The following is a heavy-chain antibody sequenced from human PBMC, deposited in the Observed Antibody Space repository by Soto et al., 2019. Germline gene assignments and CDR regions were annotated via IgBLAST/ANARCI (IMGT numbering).Heavy chain of an antibody. J-gene: IGHJ4*02. Sequence: QVQLVQSGAEVKKPGASVKLSCKASGYTFTTYYIHWVRQAPGQGLEWMGILFPSGGSTNYAQKFRGRVTMTRDTSASTVYMELSSLTSEDTAVYYCVREFAGGYFDYWCQGTLVTVSS. V-gene: IGHV1-46*01. CDR2: LFPSGGST. CDR3: VREFAGGYFDY. CDR1: GYTFTTYY.